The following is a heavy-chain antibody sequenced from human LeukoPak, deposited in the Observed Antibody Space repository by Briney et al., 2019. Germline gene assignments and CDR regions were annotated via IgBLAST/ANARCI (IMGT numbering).Heavy chain of an antibody. J-gene: IGHJ6*03. D-gene: IGHD5-18*01. V-gene: IGHV4-34*01. CDR2: INHSGST. CDR1: GGSFSGYY. Sequence: PSETLSLTCAVYGGSFSGYYWSWIRQPPGKGLEWIGEINHSGSTNYNPSLKSRVTISVDTSKNQFSLKLSSVTAADTAVYYCARTKAGYGYGEYYYYYYMDVWGKGTTVTVSS. CDR3: ARTKAGYGYGEYYYYYYMDV.